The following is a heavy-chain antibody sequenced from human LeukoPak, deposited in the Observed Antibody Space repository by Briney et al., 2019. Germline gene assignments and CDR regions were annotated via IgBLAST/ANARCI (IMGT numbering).Heavy chain of an antibody. D-gene: IGHD6-19*01. CDR1: GFTFSSYW. V-gene: IGHV3-7*01. CDR3: ARDYGTGIAVASPDY. CDR2: IKQDGSEK. J-gene: IGHJ4*02. Sequence: GGSLRLSCAASGFTFSSYWMSWVRQAPGRGLEWVANIKQDGSEKYYVDSVKGRFTISRDNAKNSLYLQMNSLRAEDTAVYYCARDYGTGIAVASPDYWGQGTLVTVSS.